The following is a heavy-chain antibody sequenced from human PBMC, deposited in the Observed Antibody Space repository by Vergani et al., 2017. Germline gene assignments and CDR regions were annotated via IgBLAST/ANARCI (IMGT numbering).Heavy chain of an antibody. CDR2: IYYSGFT. CDR3: AGYSGGDSEYLQH. J-gene: IGHJ1*01. Sequence: QVQLQESGPGLVKPSQTLSLTCTVSGGSISSDNYYWSWIRQPPGKGLEWIGYIYYSGFTYYNPSLKSRVTISVDTSKNQFSRKLSSVTAADTAVYYCAGYSGGDSEYLQHWGQGTLVTVSS. CDR1: GGSISSDNYY. D-gene: IGHD1-26*01. V-gene: IGHV4-30-4*01.